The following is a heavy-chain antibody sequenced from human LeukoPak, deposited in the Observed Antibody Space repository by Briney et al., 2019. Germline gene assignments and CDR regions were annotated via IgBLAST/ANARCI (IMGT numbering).Heavy chain of an antibody. CDR1: DFIFHIYT. CDR2: ISSTSSDI. Sequence: GGSLRLSCAASDFIFHIYTINWVRQGPGKGLEWVSSISSTSSDIHYADSVKGRFTIFRDNAKNLLYLQMDSLRAEDTAVYYCARRGADSTGHQGDFDYWGQGTLVTVSS. V-gene: IGHV3-21*01. CDR3: ARRGADSTGHQGDFDY. D-gene: IGHD3-22*01. J-gene: IGHJ4*02.